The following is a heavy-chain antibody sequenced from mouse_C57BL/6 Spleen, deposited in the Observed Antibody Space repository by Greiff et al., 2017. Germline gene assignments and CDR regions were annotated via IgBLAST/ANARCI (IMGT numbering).Heavy chain of an antibody. CDR2: ISSGSSTI. Sequence: EVKLVESGGGLVKPGGSLKLSCAASGFTFSDYGMHWFRQAPEKGLEWVAYISSGSSTIYYADTVKGRFTISRDNAKNTLFLQMTSLRSEDTAMYYCARPLYYGSSEFAYWGQGTLVTVSA. CDR3: ARPLYYGSSEFAY. V-gene: IGHV5-17*01. J-gene: IGHJ3*01. D-gene: IGHD1-1*01. CDR1: GFTFSDYG.